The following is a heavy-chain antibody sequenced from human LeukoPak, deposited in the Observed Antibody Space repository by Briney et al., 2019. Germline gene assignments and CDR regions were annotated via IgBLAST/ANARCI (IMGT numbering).Heavy chain of an antibody. J-gene: IGHJ4*02. CDR1: GYTFTSYD. D-gene: IGHD3-22*01. CDR3: TTYYDSSGYYYASDY. V-gene: IGHV1-8*01. CDR2: MNPNSGNT. Sequence: GASVKVSCKASGYTFTSYDVNWVRQATGQGLEWMGWMNPNSGNTGYAQKFQGRVTMTRNTSISTAYMELSSLRSEDTAVYYCTTYYDSSGYYYASDYWGQGTLVTVPS.